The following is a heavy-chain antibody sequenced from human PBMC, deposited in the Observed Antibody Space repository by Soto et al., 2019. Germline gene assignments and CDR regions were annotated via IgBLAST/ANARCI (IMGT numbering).Heavy chain of an antibody. D-gene: IGHD6-13*01. CDR3: ASSRVSGSRKSDP. J-gene: IGHJ5*02. Sequence: GASVKVSCKASGGTFSSYTISWVRQAPGQGLEWMGRIIPILGIASYAQKFQGRVTITADKSTSTAYMELSSLRSEDTAVYYCASSRVSGSRKSDPWGQGTLVTVSS. V-gene: IGHV1-69*02. CDR2: IIPILGIA. CDR1: GGTFSSYT.